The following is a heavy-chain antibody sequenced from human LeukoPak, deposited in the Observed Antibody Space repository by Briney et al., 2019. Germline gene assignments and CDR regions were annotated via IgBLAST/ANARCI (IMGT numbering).Heavy chain of an antibody. CDR3: TTRLRNHFDY. CDR1: GFTFSSYT. Sequence: GGSLRLSCAASGFTFSSYTMNWVRQALGQGLEWVSTISDPHSGSETHYADSVQGRFTISRDDSQNMVYLQMDSLRAEDTAVYYCTTRLRNHFDYWGQGTQVTVSS. D-gene: IGHD5-12*01. J-gene: IGHJ4*02. V-gene: IGHV3-23*01. CDR2: ISDPHSGSET.